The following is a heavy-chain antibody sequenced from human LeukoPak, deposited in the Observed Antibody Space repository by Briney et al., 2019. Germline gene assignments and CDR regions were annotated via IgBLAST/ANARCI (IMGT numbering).Heavy chain of an antibody. CDR1: GFTLSSSA. Sequence: GGTLRLSCAASGFTLSSSAMTCVREPPGKGLEWVSCLRRGGGSTYYADSVKGRFIISRDNSEHTLYLQMNSLRAEDTAVYYCAKLSSGASGYWGPGTLVTVSS. CDR2: LRRGGGST. D-gene: IGHD6-19*01. CDR3: AKLSSGASGY. J-gene: IGHJ4*02. V-gene: IGHV3-23*01.